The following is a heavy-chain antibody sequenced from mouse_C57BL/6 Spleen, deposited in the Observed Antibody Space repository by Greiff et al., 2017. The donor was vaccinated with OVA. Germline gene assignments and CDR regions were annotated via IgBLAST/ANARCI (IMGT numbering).Heavy chain of an antibody. J-gene: IGHJ2*01. CDR2: IHPNSGST. CDR1: GYTFTSYW. Sequence: QVQLQQPGAELVKPGASVKLSCKASGYTFTSYWMHWVKQRPGQGLEWIGMIHPNSGSTNYNEKFKSKATLTVDKSSSTAYMQLSSLTSEDSAVHYCARPIYYGNYDFDYWGQGTTLTVSS. V-gene: IGHV1-64*01. CDR3: ARPIYYGNYDFDY. D-gene: IGHD2-1*01.